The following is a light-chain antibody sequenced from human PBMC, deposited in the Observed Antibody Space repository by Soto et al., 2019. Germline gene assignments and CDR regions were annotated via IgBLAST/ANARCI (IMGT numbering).Light chain of an antibody. CDR2: GAS. V-gene: IGKV3-15*01. Sequence: DIVMTQSPATLSVSPGERATLSCRASQTISSNLAWYQQKPGQTPRLLIYGASTRAAGIPARFSGSGSGTDFTLTITSLQSEDFAVYYCQQYNNWPPFTFGPGTKVDLK. J-gene: IGKJ3*01. CDR1: QTISSN. CDR3: QQYNNWPPFT.